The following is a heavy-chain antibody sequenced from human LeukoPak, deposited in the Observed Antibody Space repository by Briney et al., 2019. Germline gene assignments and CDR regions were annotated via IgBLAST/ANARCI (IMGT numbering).Heavy chain of an antibody. Sequence: GGSLRLSCAASGFTYSSYAMSWVRQAPGKGLEWVSGVSVSGDSTYYADSVKGRFTISRDNSENTLYLQMNSLRAEDTAIYYCAKGGDTAMAPDYWGQGTLVTVSS. J-gene: IGHJ4*02. CDR1: GFTYSSYA. V-gene: IGHV3-23*01. D-gene: IGHD5-18*01. CDR3: AKGGDTAMAPDY. CDR2: VSVSGDST.